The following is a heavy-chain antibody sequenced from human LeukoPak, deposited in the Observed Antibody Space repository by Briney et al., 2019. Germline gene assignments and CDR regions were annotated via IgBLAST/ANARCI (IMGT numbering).Heavy chain of an antibody. CDR1: GFSFSDAW. D-gene: IGHD3-3*01. CDR2: IRSKTDSETT. J-gene: IGHJ4*02. CDR3: TTGRFPPRY. Sequence: GGSLRLSCVVSGFSFSDAWMSWVRQAPGKGLEWIGRIRSKTDSETTEYAAPGKRRFSISRDDSKKTLYLQMNSLKTADKAVYYCTTGRFPPRYWGQGTLVTVSS. V-gene: IGHV3-15*01.